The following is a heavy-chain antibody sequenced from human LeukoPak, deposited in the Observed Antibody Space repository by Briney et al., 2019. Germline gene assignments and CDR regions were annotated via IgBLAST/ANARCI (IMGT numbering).Heavy chain of an antibody. D-gene: IGHD6-6*01. CDR1: GYTFPXYF. J-gene: IGHJ4*02. Sequence: KVSCKXSGYTFPXYFMHWVRQAPGQGLEWMGIINPTGGSTTYAQKFQGRVTMTRDTSTSTVYMELSSLRSDDTAVYYCARTAARRFDYWGQGTLVTVSS. CDR3: ARTAARRFDY. V-gene: IGHV1-46*01. CDR2: INPTGGST.